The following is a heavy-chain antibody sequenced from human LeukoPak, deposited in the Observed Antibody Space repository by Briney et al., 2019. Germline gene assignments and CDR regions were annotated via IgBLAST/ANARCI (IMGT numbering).Heavy chain of an antibody. J-gene: IGHJ5*02. Sequence: SETLSLTYTVSGGSISSYYWSWIRQPAGKGLEWIGRIYTSGSTNYNPSLKSRVTMSVDTSKNQFSLKLSSVTAADTAVYYCARDSSIYCSSTSCYPNWFDPWGQGTLVTVSS. V-gene: IGHV4-4*07. CDR2: IYTSGST. CDR3: ARDSSIYCSSTSCYPNWFDP. D-gene: IGHD2-2*01. CDR1: GGSISSYY.